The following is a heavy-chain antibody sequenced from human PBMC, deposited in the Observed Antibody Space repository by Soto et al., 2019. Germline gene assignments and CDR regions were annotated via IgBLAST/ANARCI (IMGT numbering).Heavy chain of an antibody. Sequence: QVQLQESGPGLVKPSESLSLTCAVSGDSISSRNWWSWVRQPPGKGLEYIGEIHHSGSTNYNPSLKSRFTMSVDKSKNQFTLNLNSVTAAETAIYYCARRKLEMMYVGWFDPWGQGTVVTVSS. CDR1: GDSISSRNW. CDR3: ARRKLEMMYVGWFDP. J-gene: IGHJ5*02. CDR2: IHHSGST. V-gene: IGHV4-4*02. D-gene: IGHD2-8*01.